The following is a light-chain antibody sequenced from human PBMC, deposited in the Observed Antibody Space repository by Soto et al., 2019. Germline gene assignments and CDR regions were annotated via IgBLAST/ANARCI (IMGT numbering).Light chain of an antibody. J-gene: IGKJ3*01. Sequence: IPLTQSPAILSLSPGERATLSCRASQSVETYLAWYQQKPGQPPRLLIYDTSKSASGVPARFSGSGSGTAFTLSISSLEPEDFAVYFCQQRRNWVSFGPGTRVD. V-gene: IGKV3-11*01. CDR2: DTS. CDR1: QSVETY. CDR3: QQRRNWVS.